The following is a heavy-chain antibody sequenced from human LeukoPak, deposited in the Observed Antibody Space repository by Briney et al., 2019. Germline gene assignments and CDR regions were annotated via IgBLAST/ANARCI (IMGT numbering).Heavy chain of an antibody. CDR2: IKQDGSEK. J-gene: IGHJ4*02. D-gene: IGHD3-22*01. V-gene: IGHV3-7*01. CDR3: VRDRAYFDSSGSYNLDY. Sequence: GGSLRLSCASSGFTFSDYWMSWVRQAPGKGLEWVANIKQDGSEKYYVDSVKGRFTISRDNAKNSLYLQMNSLRAEDTAVYYCVRDRAYFDSSGSYNLDYWGQGTLVTVSS. CDR1: GFTFSDYW.